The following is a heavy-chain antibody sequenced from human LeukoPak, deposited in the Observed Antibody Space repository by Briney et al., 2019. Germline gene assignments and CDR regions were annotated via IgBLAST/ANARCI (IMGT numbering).Heavy chain of an antibody. V-gene: IGHV4-39*01. Sequence: SETLSLTCTVSGGSVSSSSYYWGWIRQPPGKGLEWIGSIYYSGSTYYNPSLKSRVTISVDTSKNQFSLKLSSVTAADTAVYCCARLDPYWYFDLWGRGTLVTVSS. CDR1: GGSVSSSSYY. CDR2: IYYSGST. J-gene: IGHJ2*01. CDR3: ARLDPYWYFDL.